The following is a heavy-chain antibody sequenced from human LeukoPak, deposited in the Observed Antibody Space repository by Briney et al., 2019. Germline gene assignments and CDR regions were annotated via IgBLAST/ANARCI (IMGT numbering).Heavy chain of an antibody. Sequence: GGSLRLSCAASGFTFTTYEMNWVRQAPGKGLEWISHINTAGSVTYYADSVRGRFTISRDNAKNSLFLQMNSLRAEDTAVYYCARGELSGLDFWSGYYVYWGQGTLVTVSS. J-gene: IGHJ4*02. CDR3: ARGELSGLDFWSGYYVY. CDR2: INTAGSVT. CDR1: GFTFTTYE. V-gene: IGHV3-48*03. D-gene: IGHD3-3*01.